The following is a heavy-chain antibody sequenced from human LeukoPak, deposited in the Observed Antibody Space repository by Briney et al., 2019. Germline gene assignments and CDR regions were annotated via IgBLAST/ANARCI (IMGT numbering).Heavy chain of an antibody. Sequence: GGSLRLSCTASGLTFSKHEMTWVRQAPGKGLEWVSYISSSDSTVYYADSVKGRFTISRDNAKNSLYLQMNSLGAEDAAIYYCARDRGLTLFYYGLDVWGQGTTVTVS. V-gene: IGHV3-48*03. J-gene: IGHJ6*02. CDR1: GLTFSKHE. CDR2: ISSSDSTV. D-gene: IGHD3-9*01. CDR3: ARDRGLTLFYYGLDV.